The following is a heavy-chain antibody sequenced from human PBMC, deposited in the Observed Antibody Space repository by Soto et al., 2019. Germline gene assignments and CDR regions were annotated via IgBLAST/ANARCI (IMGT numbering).Heavy chain of an antibody. Sequence: PGESLKISCKGSGYSFTSYWISWVRQMPGKGLEWMGRIDPSDSYTNYSPSFQGHVTISADKSISTAYLQWSSLKASDTAMYYCARRGAAGGFGDWFDPWGQGTLVTVSS. CDR1: GYSFTSYW. CDR2: IDPSDSYT. J-gene: IGHJ5*02. V-gene: IGHV5-10-1*01. D-gene: IGHD3-10*01. CDR3: ARRGAAGGFGDWFDP.